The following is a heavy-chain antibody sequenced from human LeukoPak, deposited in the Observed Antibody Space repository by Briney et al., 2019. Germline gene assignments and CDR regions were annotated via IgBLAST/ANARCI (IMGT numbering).Heavy chain of an antibody. J-gene: IGHJ4*02. CDR2: INWNGGST. CDR1: GFTFDDYG. Sequence: SGGSLRLSCAASGFTFDDYGMSWVRQAPGKGLEWVSGINWNGGSTGYADSVKGRFTISRDNAENSLYLQMNSLRAEDTALYYCARGDYYGSGNSGGDYWGQGTLVTVSS. CDR3: ARGDYYGSGNSGGDY. D-gene: IGHD3-10*01. V-gene: IGHV3-20*04.